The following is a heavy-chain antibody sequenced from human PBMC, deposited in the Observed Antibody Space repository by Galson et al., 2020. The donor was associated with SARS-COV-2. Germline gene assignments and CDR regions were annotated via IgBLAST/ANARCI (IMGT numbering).Heavy chain of an antibody. Sequence: GGSLRLSCAASGFSFSDYVMTWVRQAPGKGLEWVAVISYDADEKHYADSVKGRFTISRDNSKNTLYLQMNSLRTEDTAVYYCVTGGTVVTLGDYWGQGTLVTVSS. V-gene: IGHV3-30*03. CDR3: VTGGTVVTLGDY. D-gene: IGHD3-22*01. J-gene: IGHJ4*02. CDR1: GFSFSDYV. CDR2: ISYDADEK.